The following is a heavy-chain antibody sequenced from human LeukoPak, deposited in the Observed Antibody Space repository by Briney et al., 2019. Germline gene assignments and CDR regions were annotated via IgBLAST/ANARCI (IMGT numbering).Heavy chain of an antibody. J-gene: IGHJ6*02. Sequence: PGRSLRLSCAASGFTFDDYAMHWVRQAPGKGLEWVSGISWNSGSIGYADSVKGRFTISRDNAKNSLYLQMNSLRPEDTALYYCAKDRGSGWSPYYYYGMDVWGRGTTVIVSS. V-gene: IGHV3-9*01. CDR1: GFTFDDYA. CDR3: AKDRGSGWSPYYYYGMDV. CDR2: ISWNSGSI. D-gene: IGHD6-19*01.